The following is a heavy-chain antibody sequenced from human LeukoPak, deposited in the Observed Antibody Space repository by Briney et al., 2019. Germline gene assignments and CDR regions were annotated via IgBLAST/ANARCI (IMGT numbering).Heavy chain of an antibody. J-gene: IGHJ4*01. CDR2: IYNSGTT. V-gene: IGHV4-38-2*01. CDR3: ASRVYGLGSFNY. D-gene: IGHD3-10*01. Sequence: SSETLSLXCAVSGYSISSGYYWGWIRQPPGKGLEWIGSIYNSGTTYYNPSLKSRVTISVDTSKNQFSLKVSSVTAADTAVYYCASRVYGLGSFNYWGQGTLVTVSS. CDR1: GYSISSGYY.